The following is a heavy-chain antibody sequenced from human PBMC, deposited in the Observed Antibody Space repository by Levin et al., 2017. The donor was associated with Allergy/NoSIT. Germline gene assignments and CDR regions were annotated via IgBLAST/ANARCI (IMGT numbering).Heavy chain of an antibody. CDR2: ISGSGGST. D-gene: IGHD3-10*01. Sequence: RTGGSLRLSCAASGFTFSSYAMSWVRQAPGKGLEWVSAISGSGGSTYYADSVKGRFTISRDNSKNTLYLQMNSLRAEDTAVYYCAKGWGDYYGSGSYYNRPCDYWGQGTLVTVSS. CDR3: AKGWGDYYGSGSYYNRPCDY. J-gene: IGHJ4*02. V-gene: IGHV3-23*01. CDR1: GFTFSSYA.